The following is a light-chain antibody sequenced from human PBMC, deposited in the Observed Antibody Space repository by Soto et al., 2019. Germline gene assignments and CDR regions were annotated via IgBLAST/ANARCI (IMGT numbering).Light chain of an antibody. CDR3: QQYNKWPLT. CDR1: QSVSSN. CDR2: GAS. V-gene: IGKV3-15*01. Sequence: IVMTQSPATLSVSPGERATLSCRPSQSVSSNLAWYQQKPGQAPRLLIYGASTRATGIPARFSGSGSGTEFTLTLSSLQSEDFAVYYCQQYNKWPLTFGEGTKV. J-gene: IGKJ1*01.